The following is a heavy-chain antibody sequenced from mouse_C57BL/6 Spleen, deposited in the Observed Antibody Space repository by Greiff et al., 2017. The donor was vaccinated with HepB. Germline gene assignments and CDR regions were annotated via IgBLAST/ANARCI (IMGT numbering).Heavy chain of an antibody. CDR3: ARGGLYYYSYFDV. CDR2: FHPYNDDT. D-gene: IGHD1-1*01. V-gene: IGHV1-47*01. Sequence: QVQLKQPGAELVKPGASVKLSCKASGYTFTTYPIEWMKQNHGKSLEWIGNFHPYNDDTKYNEKFKGKATLTVEKSSSTVYLELSRLTSDDSAVYYCARGGLYYYSYFDVWGTGTTVTVSS. CDR1: GYTFTTYP. J-gene: IGHJ1*03.